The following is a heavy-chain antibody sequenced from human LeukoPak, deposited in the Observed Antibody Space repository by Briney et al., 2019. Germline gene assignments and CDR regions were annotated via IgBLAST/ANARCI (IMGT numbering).Heavy chain of an antibody. V-gene: IGHV3-23*01. D-gene: IGHD3-10*01. CDR3: AKDRGIISDY. J-gene: IGHJ4*02. Sequence: GGSLRLSCAASGFTFSNAWMSWVRQAPGKGLEWVSAISGSGGSTYYADSVKGRFTISRDNSKNTLYLQMNSLRAEDTAVYYCAKDRGIISDYWGQGTPVTVSS. CDR2: ISGSGGST. CDR1: GFTFSNAW.